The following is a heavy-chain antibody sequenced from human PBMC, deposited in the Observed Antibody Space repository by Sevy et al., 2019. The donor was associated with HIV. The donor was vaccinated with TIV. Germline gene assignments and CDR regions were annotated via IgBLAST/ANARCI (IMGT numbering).Heavy chain of an antibody. CDR3: ARDGGTVTTPGYFDY. D-gene: IGHD4-17*01. CDR2: IFHTEST. Sequence: SETLSLTCAVSGGSISSGAYSWYWIRQPPGKGLEWIGYIFHTESTYYNPSLKSRVTISVDRSKNQFSLKLTSVTAADSAVYYCARDGGTVTTPGYFDYWGQGTLVTVSS. V-gene: IGHV4-30-2*01. J-gene: IGHJ4*02. CDR1: GGSISSGAYS.